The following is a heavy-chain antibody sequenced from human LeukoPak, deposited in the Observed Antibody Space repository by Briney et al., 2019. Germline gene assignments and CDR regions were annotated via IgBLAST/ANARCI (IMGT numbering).Heavy chain of an antibody. V-gene: IGHV1-2*02. CDR1: GYTFTDYY. J-gene: IGHJ4*02. CDR3: ARANFLYCSSTSCLFDY. Sequence: ASVKVSCKASGYTFTDYYMHWVRQAPGHGFEWMGWINPNDGDTYYAQKFQGRVTMTRDTSISTAHMEVSRLRSDDTAVYYCARANFLYCSSTSCLFDYWGQGTLVTVSS. D-gene: IGHD2-2*01. CDR2: INPNDGDT.